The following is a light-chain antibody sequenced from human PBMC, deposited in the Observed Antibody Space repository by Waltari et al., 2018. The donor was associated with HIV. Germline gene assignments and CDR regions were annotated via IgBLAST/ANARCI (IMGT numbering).Light chain of an antibody. V-gene: IGLV3-1*01. J-gene: IGLJ2*01. CDR2: QDN. CDR1: KLGDKY. CDR3: QAEVV. Sequence: SYELTQPPSVSVYPGQTASITCPGDKLGDKYTCWYQQKPGQSPVLFIYQDNKRPSGIPERFSGSNSGNTATRTISGSQAMDEADYYCQAEVVFGGGTKLTVL.